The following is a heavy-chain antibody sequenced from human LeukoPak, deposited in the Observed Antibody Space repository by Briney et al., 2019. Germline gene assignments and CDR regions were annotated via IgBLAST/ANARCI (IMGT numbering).Heavy chain of an antibody. J-gene: IGHJ6*02. Sequence: GGSLRLSCAASGSTFSSYAMHWVRQAPGKGLEWVAVISYDGSNKYYADSVKGRSTISRDNSKNTLYLQMNSLRAEDTAVYYCAGGGDRVDSSDSYYYGMDVWGQGTTVTVSS. CDR1: GSTFSSYA. CDR3: AGGGDRVDSSDSYYYGMDV. D-gene: IGHD3-22*01. CDR2: ISYDGSNK. V-gene: IGHV3-30-3*01.